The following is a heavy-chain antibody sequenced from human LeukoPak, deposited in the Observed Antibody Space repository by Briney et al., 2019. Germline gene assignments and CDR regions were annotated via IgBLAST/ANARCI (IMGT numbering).Heavy chain of an antibody. Sequence: SETLSLTCAVSGYSISSASYWGWIRPPPGKGLEWIGNIYHSGSPHYNPSLKSRVTISVDTSKNRFSLKLSSVTAADTAVYYCARPISSQGYFGVVIDWGQGTLVTVSS. CDR1: GYSISSASY. V-gene: IGHV4-38-2*01. D-gene: IGHD3-3*01. CDR3: ARPISSQGYFGVVID. CDR2: IYHSGSP. J-gene: IGHJ4*02.